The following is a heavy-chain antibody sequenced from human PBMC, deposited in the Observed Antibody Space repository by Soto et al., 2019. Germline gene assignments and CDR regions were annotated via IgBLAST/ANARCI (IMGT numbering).Heavy chain of an antibody. J-gene: IGHJ5*02. D-gene: IGHD2-2*01. CDR2: ISGSGGST. CDR1: GFTFSSYA. V-gene: IGHV3-23*01. CDR3: AKRGRDIVVVPAANNWFDP. Sequence: EVQLLESGGGLVQPGGSLRLSCAASGFTFSSYAMSWVRQAPGKGLEWVSAISGSGGSTYYADSVKGRFTISRDNSKNTLYLQMNSLRAEDTAVYYCAKRGRDIVVVPAANNWFDPWGQGTLVTVSS.